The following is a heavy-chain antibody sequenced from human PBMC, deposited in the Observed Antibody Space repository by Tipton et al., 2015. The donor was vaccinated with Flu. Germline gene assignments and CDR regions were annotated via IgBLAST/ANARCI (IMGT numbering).Heavy chain of an antibody. CDR1: GGSISNYY. Sequence: TLSLTCTVSGGSISNYYWSWIRQPAGKGLEWIGRIYSSGSTNYNPSLKSRVTMSVDTSRNQFSLKLTSVTAADTAVYYCATKFANWGVWEPLDYWGQGTLVAVSS. J-gene: IGHJ4*02. CDR2: IYSSGST. CDR3: ATKFANWGVWEPLDY. V-gene: IGHV4-4*07. D-gene: IGHD7-27*01.